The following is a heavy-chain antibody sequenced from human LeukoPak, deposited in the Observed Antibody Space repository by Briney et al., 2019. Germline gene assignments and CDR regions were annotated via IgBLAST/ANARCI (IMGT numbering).Heavy chain of an antibody. V-gene: IGHV3-23*01. Sequence: QPGGSLRLSCAASGFTFSNYAMNWVRQAPGKGLEWVSTISDSGGSTYYADSVKGRFTISRGNSKNTLYLQMNSLRVEDTAVYYCAKEPPLPRDYWGQGTLVTVSS. CDR3: AKEPPLPRDY. J-gene: IGHJ4*02. CDR2: ISDSGGST. CDR1: GFTFSNYA. D-gene: IGHD2-15*01.